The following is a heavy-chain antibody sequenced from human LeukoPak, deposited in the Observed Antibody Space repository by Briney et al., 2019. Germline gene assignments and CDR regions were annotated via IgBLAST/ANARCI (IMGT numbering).Heavy chain of an antibody. CDR3: ARGIGSGFWNN. V-gene: IGHV3-7*01. D-gene: IGHD3-3*01. J-gene: IGHJ4*02. Sequence: PGGSLRLSCAASGFTFSSYWMSWVRQAPGKGLEWVANIKQDGSGKYYVDSVKGRFTISRDNAKNSLYLQMNSLRAEDTAVYYCARGIGSGFWNNWGQGTLVTVSS. CDR2: IKQDGSGK. CDR1: GFTFSSYW.